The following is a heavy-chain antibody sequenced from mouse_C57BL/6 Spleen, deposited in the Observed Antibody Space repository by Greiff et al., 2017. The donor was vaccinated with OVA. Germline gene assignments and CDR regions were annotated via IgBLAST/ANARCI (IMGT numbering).Heavy chain of an antibody. D-gene: IGHD2-4*01. CDR1: GYSITSGYY. CDR3: AREGLHFDY. Sequence: EVQLQESGPGLVKPSQSLSLTCSVTGYSITSGYYWNWIRQFPGNKLEWMGYISYDGSNNYNPSLKNRISITRDTSKNQFFLKLNSVTTEDTATCYCAREGLHFDYWGQGTTLTVSS. CDR2: ISYDGSN. V-gene: IGHV3-6*01. J-gene: IGHJ2*01.